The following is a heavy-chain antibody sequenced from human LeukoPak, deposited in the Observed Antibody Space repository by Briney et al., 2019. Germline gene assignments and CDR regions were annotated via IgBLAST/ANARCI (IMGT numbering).Heavy chain of an antibody. CDR1: GGSISSYY. CDR2: ISYSGST. V-gene: IGHV4-59*01. Sequence: PSETLSLTRTVSGGSISSYYWSWIRQPPGKGLEWTGYISYSGSTNFNPSLKSRVTISVDTSKNQFSLKLSSVTAADTAVYYCAREGTAGTNLNWFDPWGQGTLVTVSS. J-gene: IGHJ5*02. D-gene: IGHD1-1*01. CDR3: AREGTAGTNLNWFDP.